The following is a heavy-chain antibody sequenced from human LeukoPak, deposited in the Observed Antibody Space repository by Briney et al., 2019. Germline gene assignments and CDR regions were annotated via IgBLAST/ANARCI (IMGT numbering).Heavy chain of an antibody. CDR3: AKDEPVYSSGRYGLDY. CDR1: GFTFSSYG. Sequence: GGSLRLSCAASGFTFSSYGMHWVRQTPGKGLEWVAFIRYDGSNKYYADSVKGRFTISRDNSKNTLYLQMNSLRAEDTAVYYCAKDEPVYSSGRYGLDYWGQGTLVTASS. D-gene: IGHD6-19*01. V-gene: IGHV3-30*02. CDR2: IRYDGSNK. J-gene: IGHJ4*02.